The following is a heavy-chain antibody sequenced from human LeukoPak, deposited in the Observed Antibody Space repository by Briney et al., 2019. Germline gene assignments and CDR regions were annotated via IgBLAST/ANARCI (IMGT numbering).Heavy chain of an antibody. CDR1: GFTFSDYY. CDR3: AKDYSFSSSSSSFTN. J-gene: IGHJ4*02. V-gene: IGHV3-23*01. D-gene: IGHD6-6*01. Sequence: PGGSLRLSCAASGFTFSDYYMNGVRQAPGKGLEWVSIISGNGGTTYYADSMKGRITISRDNSKNTLYLQMNSLRAEDTAVYYCAKDYSFSSSSSSFTNWGQGTLVTVSS. CDR2: ISGNGGTT.